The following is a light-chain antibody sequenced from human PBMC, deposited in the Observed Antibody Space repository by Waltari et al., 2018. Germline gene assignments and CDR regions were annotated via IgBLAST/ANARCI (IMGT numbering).Light chain of an antibody. CDR2: RSD. CDR3: ASWDDSLNGHWV. V-gene: IGLV1-44*01. J-gene: IGLJ3*02. Sequence: QSALTQPPSASGTPGQRVTISCSGSASNIGGNLVNWYQQLPGKAPKLLIDRSDQRPAGVPDRFSGSKTGSSASLAISGLQSEDEGDYFCASWDDSLNGHWVFGGGTKVTVL. CDR1: ASNIGGNL.